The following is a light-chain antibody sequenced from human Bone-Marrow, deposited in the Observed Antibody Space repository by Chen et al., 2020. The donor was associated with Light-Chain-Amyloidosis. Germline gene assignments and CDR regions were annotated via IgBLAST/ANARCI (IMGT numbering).Light chain of an antibody. CDR2: DGS. CDR3: QVWDRSSDRPV. V-gene: IGLV3-21*02. CDR1: NIGSTS. Sequence: SYVLTQPSPVSVAPGQTATTACGGNNIGSTSVHWYQQTPGQAPLLVVYDGSDRPSGIPDRLSGSNSGNTATLTISRVEAGDEADYYCQVWDRSSDRPVFGGGTKLTVL. J-gene: IGLJ3*02.